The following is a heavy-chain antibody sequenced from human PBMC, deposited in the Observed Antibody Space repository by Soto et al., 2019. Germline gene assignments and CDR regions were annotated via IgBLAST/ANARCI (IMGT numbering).Heavy chain of an antibody. V-gene: IGHV4-30-2*01. Sequence: QLQLQESGSGLVKPSRTLSLTCAVSGGSISSGGYSWSWIRQPPGKGLEWIGYIYHSGSTYYNPYLKSRVTISVDRSKNQFSLKLSSVTAADTAVYYCARAHYGDYGYGMDVWGQGTMVTVSS. CDR3: ARAHYGDYGYGMDV. J-gene: IGHJ6*02. CDR1: GGSISSGGYS. D-gene: IGHD4-17*01. CDR2: IYHSGST.